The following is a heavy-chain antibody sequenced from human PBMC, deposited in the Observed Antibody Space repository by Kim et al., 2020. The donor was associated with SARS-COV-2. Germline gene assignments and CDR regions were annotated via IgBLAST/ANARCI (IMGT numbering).Heavy chain of an antibody. CDR3: ARKLLWFGDNGMDV. D-gene: IGHD3-10*01. Sequence: GGGRRLSCAASGFSVSTNDMSWVRQAPGKGLEWVATIFGSGTTYFADSAKGRFTISRDNSKNTLYLQMNSLRAEDTAAYHCARKLLWFGDNGMDVWGQGT. CDR2: IFGSGTT. J-gene: IGHJ6*02. V-gene: IGHV3-53*01. CDR1: GFSVSTND.